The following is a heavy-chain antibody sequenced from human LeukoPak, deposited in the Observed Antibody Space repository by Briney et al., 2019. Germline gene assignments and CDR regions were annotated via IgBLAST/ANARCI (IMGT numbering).Heavy chain of an antibody. CDR1: GFTFSSYW. D-gene: IGHD5-18*01. CDR3: AGGPTAMAALDY. V-gene: IGHV3-30*03. J-gene: IGHJ4*02. Sequence: SGGSLRLSCAASGFTFSSYWMSWVRQAPGKGLEWVAVISYDGSNKYYADSVKGRYTISRDNSKNTLYLQMNSLRAEDTAVYYCAGGPTAMAALDYWGQGTLVTVSS. CDR2: ISYDGSNK.